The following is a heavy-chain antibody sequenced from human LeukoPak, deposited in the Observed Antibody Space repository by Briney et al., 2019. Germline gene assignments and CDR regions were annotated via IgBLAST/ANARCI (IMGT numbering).Heavy chain of an antibody. CDR2: IDPNSGGT. J-gene: IGHJ4*02. D-gene: IGHD6-19*01. CDR1: EYTFTKYA. CDR3: ARDSTGPFDY. V-gene: IGHV1-2*04. Sequence: GASVKVSCKASEYTFTKYAIHWVRQAPGQRLEWMGWIDPNSGGTNYAQKFQGWVTMTRDTSISTAYMELSRLRSDDTAVYYCARDSTGPFDYWGQGTLVTVSS.